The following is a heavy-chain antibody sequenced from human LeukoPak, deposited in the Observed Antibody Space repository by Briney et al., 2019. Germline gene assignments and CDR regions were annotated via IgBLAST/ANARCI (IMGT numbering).Heavy chain of an antibody. J-gene: IGHJ4*02. CDR1: GFTFSSYS. CDR3: ARDGSGYSDPVDY. D-gene: IGHD3-22*01. V-gene: IGHV3-21*01. CDR2: ISSSSSYI. Sequence: PGGSLRLSCAASGFTFSSYSMNWVRQAPGKGLEWVLSISSSSSYIYYADSVKGRFTISRHNAKNSLFLQMNSLRAEDSAVYYCARDGSGYSDPVDYWGQGTLVTVSS.